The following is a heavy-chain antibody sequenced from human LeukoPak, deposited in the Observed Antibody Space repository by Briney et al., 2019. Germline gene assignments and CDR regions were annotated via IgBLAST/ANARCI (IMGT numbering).Heavy chain of an antibody. CDR1: GDSVSTNSAT. J-gene: IGHJ5*01. D-gene: IGHD1-26*01. CDR2: TYYRSKWYN. Sequence: SQTLSLTCAISGDSVSTNSATWPWLRQSPSRGLEWLGRTYYRSKWYNDYAVSMKSRITINPDTSKNQFSLQLNSVTPEDTAVYYCARLVGGSWFDSWGQGTLVTVSS. V-gene: IGHV6-1*01. CDR3: ARLVGGSWFDS.